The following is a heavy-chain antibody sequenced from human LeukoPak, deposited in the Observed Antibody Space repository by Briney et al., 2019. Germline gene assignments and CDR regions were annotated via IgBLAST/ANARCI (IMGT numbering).Heavy chain of an antibody. Sequence: PSETLSLTCAVYGGSFSGYYWSWIRQPPGKGLEWIGEINHSGSTNYNPSLKSRVTISVDTSKNQFSQKLSSVTAADTAVYYRARGGVDYDYVWGSYRRNRHFDYWGQGTLVTVSS. CDR2: INHSGST. J-gene: IGHJ4*02. CDR3: ARGGVDYDYVWGSYRRNRHFDY. CDR1: GGSFSGYY. V-gene: IGHV4-34*01. D-gene: IGHD3-16*02.